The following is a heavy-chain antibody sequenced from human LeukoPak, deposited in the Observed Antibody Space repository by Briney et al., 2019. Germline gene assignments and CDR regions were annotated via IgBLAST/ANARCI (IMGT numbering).Heavy chain of an antibody. CDR2: INHSGST. CDR1: GGSFSGYY. J-gene: IGHJ4*02. V-gene: IGHV4-34*01. Sequence: SETLSLTCAVYGGSFSGYYWSWIRQPPGKGLEWIGEINHSGSTNYNPSLKSRVTISVDTSKNQFSLKLSSVTAADTAVYYCARGLRGYSYGRPFDYWGQGTLVTVSS. D-gene: IGHD5-18*01. CDR3: ARGLRGYSYGRPFDY.